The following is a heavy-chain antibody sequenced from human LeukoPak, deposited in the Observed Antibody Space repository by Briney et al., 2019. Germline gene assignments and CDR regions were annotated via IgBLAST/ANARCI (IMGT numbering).Heavy chain of an antibody. D-gene: IGHD6-13*01. V-gene: IGHV4-39*01. Sequence: SETLSLTCTVSGGSITSSSHFWAWIRQPPGKGLEWIASIHYTGSTFYSPSLQSRITISVDTSKNQFSLNLRSVTATDTAVYYCAREEASAGDYWGQGTLVTVSS. CDR3: AREEASAGDY. CDR1: GGSITSSSHF. J-gene: IGHJ4*02. CDR2: IHYTGST.